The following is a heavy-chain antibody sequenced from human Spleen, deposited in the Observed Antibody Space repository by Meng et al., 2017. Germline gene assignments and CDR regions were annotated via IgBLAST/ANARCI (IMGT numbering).Heavy chain of an antibody. CDR1: GFTFSSYW. J-gene: IGHJ4*02. Sequence: GESLKISCAASGFTFSSYWMSWVRQAPGKGLEWVANIKQDGSEKYYVDSVKGRFTISRDNAKNSLYLQMNSLRAEDTAVYYCARDLLEWFTFDYWGQGTLVTVSS. V-gene: IGHV3-7*01. CDR3: ARDLLEWFTFDY. D-gene: IGHD3-3*01. CDR2: IKQDGSEK.